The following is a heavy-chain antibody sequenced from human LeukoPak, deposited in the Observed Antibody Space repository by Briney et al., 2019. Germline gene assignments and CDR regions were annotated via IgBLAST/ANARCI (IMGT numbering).Heavy chain of an antibody. V-gene: IGHV4-59*08. J-gene: IGHJ6*02. CDR2: IHDTGST. D-gene: IGHD1-26*01. Sequence: NTSETLSLTCTVSGGSISTYYWSWIRQSPRKGLDWIGYIHDTGSTNYNPSLKSLVSISVDRSKSQFSLHLSSVTAADTAVYFCARVEPYSYYFGMDVWGRGTTVTVSS. CDR3: ARVEPYSYYFGMDV. CDR1: GGSISTYY.